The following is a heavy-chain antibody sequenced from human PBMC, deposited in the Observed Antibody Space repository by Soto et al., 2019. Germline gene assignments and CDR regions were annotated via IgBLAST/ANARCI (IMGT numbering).Heavy chain of an antibody. V-gene: IGHV1-3*01. J-gene: IGHJ3*02. CDR1: GYTFASYA. Sequence: GASVKVSCKASGYTFASYAMHWVRQAPGQRLEWMGWINAGNGNTKYSQKFQGRVTITRDTSASTAYMELSSLRSEDTAVYYCARKTPRLEYSSSSEAFDIWGQGTMVTVSS. CDR2: INAGNGNT. D-gene: IGHD6-6*01. CDR3: ARKTPRLEYSSSSEAFDI.